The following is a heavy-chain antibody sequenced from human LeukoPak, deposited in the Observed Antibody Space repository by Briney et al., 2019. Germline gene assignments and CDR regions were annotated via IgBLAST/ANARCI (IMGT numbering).Heavy chain of an antibody. CDR2: IWHDGSDK. CDR1: GFTFSNYG. V-gene: IGHV3-33*01. Sequence: QPGGSLRLSCAASGFTFSNYGMHWIRQAPGKGLEWVAIIWHDGSDKYYADSVKGRLTISRDNTENTLYLQMSSLRAEDTAVYYCARDDAALRIFDYWGQGTLVTVSS. CDR3: ARDDAALRIFDY. D-gene: IGHD3-3*01. J-gene: IGHJ4*02.